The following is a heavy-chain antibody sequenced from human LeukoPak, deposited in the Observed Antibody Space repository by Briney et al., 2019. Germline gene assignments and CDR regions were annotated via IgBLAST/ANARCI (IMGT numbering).Heavy chain of an antibody. V-gene: IGHV4-59*01. CDR1: GGSISSYY. CDR3: ARVGWELRNNWFDP. Sequence: NASETLSLTCTVSGGSISSYYWSWIRQPPGKGLEWIGYIYYSGSTNYNPSLKSRVTISVDTSKNQFSLKLSSVTAADTAVYYCARVGWELRNNWFDPWGQGTLVTVSS. J-gene: IGHJ5*02. CDR2: IYYSGST. D-gene: IGHD1-26*01.